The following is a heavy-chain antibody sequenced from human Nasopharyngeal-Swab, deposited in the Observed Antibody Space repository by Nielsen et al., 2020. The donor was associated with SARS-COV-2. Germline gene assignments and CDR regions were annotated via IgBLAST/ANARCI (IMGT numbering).Heavy chain of an antibody. Sequence: LSLTCAASGFTFSSYAMTWVRQAPGKGLVWVSRINTDGSSTMYADSVKGRFTISRDNAKNTLYLQMNSLRAEDTAVCYCTREVMRTHDYWGQGTLVTVSS. D-gene: IGHD2-21*01. J-gene: IGHJ4*02. CDR2: INTDGSST. CDR1: GFTFSSYA. CDR3: TREVMRTHDY. V-gene: IGHV3-74*03.